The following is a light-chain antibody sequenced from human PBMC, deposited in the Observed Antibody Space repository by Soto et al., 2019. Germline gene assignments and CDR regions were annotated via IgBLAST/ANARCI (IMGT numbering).Light chain of an antibody. Sequence: EIVMTQSPATVSVSPGERVTLSCRASQSAISNLAWYQQKPGQTPRLLIYDASTRATGIPARFSGSGSGTEVTLTISSLLSEDFAVYYCHQYDKWPLTFGGGTKVEIK. CDR3: HQYDKWPLT. J-gene: IGKJ4*01. V-gene: IGKV3-15*01. CDR2: DAS. CDR1: QSAISN.